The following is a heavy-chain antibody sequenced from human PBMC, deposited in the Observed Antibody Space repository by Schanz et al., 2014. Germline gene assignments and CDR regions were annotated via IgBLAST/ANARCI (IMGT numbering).Heavy chain of an antibody. CDR2: ISPSSGGT. D-gene: IGHD3-3*01. CDR1: GYTFTNHY. J-gene: IGHJ5*02. CDR3: ARESVSRTRLFDP. Sequence: QVQVIQSGPEVKKPGASVKVSCKASGYTFTNHYLHWVRQAPGQGLEWMGRISPSSGGTNDAQNFQGRVTMTKDTSINTVYMELSTLTSDDTAVYYCARESVSRTRLFDPWGQGTLVTVSS. V-gene: IGHV1-2*06.